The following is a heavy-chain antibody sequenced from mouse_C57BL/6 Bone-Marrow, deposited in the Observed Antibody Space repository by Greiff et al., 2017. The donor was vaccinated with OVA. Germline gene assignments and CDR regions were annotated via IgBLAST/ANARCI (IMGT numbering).Heavy chain of an antibody. V-gene: IGHV1-18*01. D-gene: IGHD2-1*01. CDR3: ARSYGNYVRWYFDV. Sequence: EVQVVESGPELVKPGASVKIPCKASGYTFTDYNMDWVKQSHGKSLEWIGDINPNNGGTIYNQKFKGKATLTVDKSSSTAYMELRSLTSEDTAVYYCARSYGNYVRWYFDVWGTGTTVTVSS. J-gene: IGHJ1*03. CDR1: GYTFTDYN. CDR2: INPNNGGT.